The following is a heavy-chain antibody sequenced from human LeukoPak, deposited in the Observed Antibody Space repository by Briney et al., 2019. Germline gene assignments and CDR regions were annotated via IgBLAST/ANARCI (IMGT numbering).Heavy chain of an antibody. CDR1: GGSISSYY. D-gene: IGHD6-13*01. CDR2: IYYSGST. Sequence: SETLSLTCTVSGGSISSYYWSWIRQPPGEGLEWIGYIYYSGSTNYNPSLKSRVTISVDTSKNQFSLKLSSVTAADTAVYYCARHSRYSSSCFNWFDPWGQGTLVTVSP. J-gene: IGHJ5*02. V-gene: IGHV4-59*08. CDR3: ARHSRYSSSCFNWFDP.